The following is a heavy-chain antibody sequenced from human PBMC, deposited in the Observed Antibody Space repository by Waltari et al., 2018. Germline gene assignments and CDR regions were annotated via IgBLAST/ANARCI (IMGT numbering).Heavy chain of an antibody. CDR2: IIPIFGTA. CDR1: GGTFSSYA. CDR3: ARSIVGATRIDY. J-gene: IGHJ4*02. D-gene: IGHD1-26*01. V-gene: IGHV1-69*13. Sequence: QVQLVQSGAEVKKPGSSVKVPCKASGGTFSSYATSWVRQAPGQGLEWMGRIIPIFGTANYAQKFQGRVTITADKSTSTAYMELSSLRSEDTAVYYCARSIVGATRIDYWGQGTLVTVSS.